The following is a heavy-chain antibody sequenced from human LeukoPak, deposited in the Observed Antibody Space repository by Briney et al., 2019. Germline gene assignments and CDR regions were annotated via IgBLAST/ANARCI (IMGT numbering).Heavy chain of an antibody. D-gene: IGHD1-26*01. J-gene: IGHJ4*02. V-gene: IGHV4-59*01. Sequence: SETLSLTCSVSGVSITSYYWSWIRQPPGKGLEWIGNIYYSGNSNYNPSLKSRVTISVDTSQNHFSLKLSSVTAADTAVYYCAKPTYSGSYYKDQFDSWGQGTLVAVSS. CDR3: AKPTYSGSYYKDQFDS. CDR2: IYYSGNS. CDR1: GVSITSYY.